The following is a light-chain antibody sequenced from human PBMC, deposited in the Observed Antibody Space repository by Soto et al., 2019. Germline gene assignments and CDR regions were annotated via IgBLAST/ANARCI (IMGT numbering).Light chain of an antibody. V-gene: IGLV2-11*01. CDR2: DVS. CDR1: SSDVGGYDY. J-gene: IGLJ1*01. Sequence: QSVLTQPRSVSGSPGQSVTISCTGTSSDVGGYDYVSWYQQHPGKAPKLMIYDVSKRPSGVPDRFSGSKSGNTASLTIPGLQADDEADYYCCSYAGSFIYVFATGTKVTV. CDR3: CSYAGSFIYV.